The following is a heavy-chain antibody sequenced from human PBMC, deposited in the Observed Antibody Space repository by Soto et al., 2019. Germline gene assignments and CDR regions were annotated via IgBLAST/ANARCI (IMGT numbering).Heavy chain of an antibody. CDR2: IYCDDAK. D-gene: IGHD3-10*01. CDR3: AHRSYITSSTFNY. V-gene: IGHV2-5*02. Sequence: QITLKESGPTLVKPTETLTLTCTFAGFSLTTSGVGVGWVRQPPGKPLEWIALIYCDDAKRYSTSLNGRLTITRDTSKNQVVLTLTDMDPVDTATYYCAHRSYITSSTFNYWGQGVLVTVSS. CDR1: GFSLTTSGVG. J-gene: IGHJ4*02.